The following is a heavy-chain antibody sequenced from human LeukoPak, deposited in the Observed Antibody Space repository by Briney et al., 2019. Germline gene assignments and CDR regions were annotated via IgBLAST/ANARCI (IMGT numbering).Heavy chain of an antibody. Sequence: ASVKVSCKASGYTFTSYGISWVRQAPGQGLEWMGWISAYNGNTNYAQKLQGIVTMTTDTSTSTAYMELRSLRSDDTAVYYCARDPNYYYDSSGYSSNAFDIWGQGTMVTVSS. D-gene: IGHD3-22*01. CDR1: GYTFTSYG. CDR2: ISAYNGNT. CDR3: ARDPNYYYDSSGYSSNAFDI. V-gene: IGHV1-18*01. J-gene: IGHJ3*02.